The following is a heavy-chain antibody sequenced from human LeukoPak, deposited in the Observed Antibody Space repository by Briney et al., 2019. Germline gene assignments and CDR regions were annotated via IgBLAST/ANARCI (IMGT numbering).Heavy chain of an antibody. V-gene: IGHV4-61*01. D-gene: IGHD4-23*01. CDR3: ARGPYGGNSDDAFDI. CDR1: GGSVSSGSYY. CDR2: IYYSGST. J-gene: IGHJ3*02. Sequence: PSETLSLTCTVSGGSVSSGSYYWSWIRQPPGKGLEWIGYIYYSGSTNYNPSLKSRVTISVDTSKNQFSLKLSSVTAADTAVYYCARGPYGGNSDDAFDIWGQGTMVTVSS.